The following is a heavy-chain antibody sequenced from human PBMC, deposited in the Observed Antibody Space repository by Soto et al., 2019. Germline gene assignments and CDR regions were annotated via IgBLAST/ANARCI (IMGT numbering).Heavy chain of an antibody. V-gene: IGHV3-48*01. D-gene: IGHD5-12*01. CDR3: ATRSRGYSGYVKY. CDR1: GFTFSSYS. J-gene: IGHJ4*02. CDR2: ISGGSSLI. Sequence: EVQLVESGGGLVQPGGSLRLSCAASGFTFSSYSMSWVRQTPGKGLEWVSHISGGSSLIYYADSVKGRFTISRGNAENSLYLQMNSLRAEDTAVYYCATRSRGYSGYVKYWGQGTVVTVSS.